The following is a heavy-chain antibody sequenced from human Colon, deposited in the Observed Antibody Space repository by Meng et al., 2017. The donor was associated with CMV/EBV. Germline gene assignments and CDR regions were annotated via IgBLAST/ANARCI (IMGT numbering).Heavy chain of an antibody. CDR2: IISQGHYI. Sequence: GGSLRLSCAVSGFAFSDYSMKWVRQAPGHRLEWVAPIISQGHYILYGDSVRGRFTISRENVNNSVYLQMNNLRAEDTAVYYCVKPRDADYECDFESWGQGTLVTVSS. D-gene: IGHD3-22*01. CDR1: GFAFSDYS. CDR3: VKPRDADYECDFES. J-gene: IGHJ4*02. V-gene: IGHV3-21*01.